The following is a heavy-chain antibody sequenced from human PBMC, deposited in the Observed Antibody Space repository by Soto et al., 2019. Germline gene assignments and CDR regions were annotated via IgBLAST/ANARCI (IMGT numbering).Heavy chain of an antibody. D-gene: IGHD3-9*01. V-gene: IGHV3-23*01. Sequence: PGGSLRLSCAASGFTFSSYAMSWVRQAPGKGLEWVSAISGSGGSTYYADSVKGRFTISRDNSKNTLYLQMNSLRAEDTAVYYCAKDNNVLRYFDSTGGIDYWGQGIRVTVSS. CDR1: GFTFSSYA. J-gene: IGHJ4*02. CDR2: ISGSGGST. CDR3: AKDNNVLRYFDSTGGIDY.